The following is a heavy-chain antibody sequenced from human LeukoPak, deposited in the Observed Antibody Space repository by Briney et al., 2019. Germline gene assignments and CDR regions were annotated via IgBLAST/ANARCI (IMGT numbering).Heavy chain of an antibody. CDR1: GYTFTGYY. CDR3: ARAWATVTPGDY. Sequence: ASVKVSCRASGYTFTGYYMHWVRQAPGQGLEWMGWINPNSGGTNYAQKFQGRVTITADKSTSTAYMELSSLRSEDTAVYYCARAWATVTPGDYWGQGTLVTVSS. CDR2: INPNSGGT. J-gene: IGHJ4*02. V-gene: IGHV1-2*02. D-gene: IGHD4-17*01.